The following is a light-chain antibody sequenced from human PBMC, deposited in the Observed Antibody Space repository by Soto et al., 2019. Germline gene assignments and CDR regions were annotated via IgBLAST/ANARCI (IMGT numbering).Light chain of an antibody. J-gene: IGKJ5*01. V-gene: IGKV2-28*01. CDR1: SACSY. CDR2: GGS. CDR3: LQSVQSLT. Sequence: SACSYLAWYVQKPGQAPRILIYGGSTRATGIPDRFSGSGSGTDFTLTINRVEAQDFAIYYCLQSVQSLTFGQGTRLEIK.